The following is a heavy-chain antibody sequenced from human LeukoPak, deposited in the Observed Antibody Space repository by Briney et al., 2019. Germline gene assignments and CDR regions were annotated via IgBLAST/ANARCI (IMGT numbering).Heavy chain of an antibody. CDR2: ILPIFGTA. CDR3: ARELATGYSSGWYDPSWFDP. V-gene: IGHV1-69*01. CDR1: EAPVTTSA. J-gene: IGHJ5*02. Sequence: SVKVSGKAFEAPVTTSAASWAQQPPGQGLECLEGILPIFGTANYAQKFQGRVTITADESTSTAYMELSSLRSEDTAVYYCARELATGYSSGWYDPSWFDPWGQGTLVTVSS. D-gene: IGHD6-19*01.